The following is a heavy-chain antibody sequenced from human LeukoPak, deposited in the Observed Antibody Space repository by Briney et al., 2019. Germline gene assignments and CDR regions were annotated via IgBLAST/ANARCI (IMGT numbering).Heavy chain of an antibody. V-gene: IGHV3-21*01. Sequence: GGSLRLSCAASGFDLTTYAMTWVRQAPAKGLEWVSSIRIGGGGTYYADSVKGRFTISRDSAKNSLYLQMNSLRAEDTAVYYCARDRGTVTTKFDYWGQGTLVTVSS. CDR1: GFDLTTYA. D-gene: IGHD4-17*01. J-gene: IGHJ4*02. CDR3: ARDRGTVTTKFDY. CDR2: IRIGGGGT.